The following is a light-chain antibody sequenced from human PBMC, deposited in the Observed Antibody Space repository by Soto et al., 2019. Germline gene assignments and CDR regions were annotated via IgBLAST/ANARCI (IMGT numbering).Light chain of an antibody. Sequence: QSVLTQPASVSGSPGQSITISCTGTSSDVGGYNYVSWYQQHPGKAPKLMIYEVSNRPSGVSNRFSGSKSGNTASLTISGLQDEDEDDYYCSSYSRSSTLVVFGGGTKVTVL. CDR2: EVS. J-gene: IGLJ2*01. V-gene: IGLV2-14*01. CDR1: SSDVGGYNY. CDR3: SSYSRSSTLVV.